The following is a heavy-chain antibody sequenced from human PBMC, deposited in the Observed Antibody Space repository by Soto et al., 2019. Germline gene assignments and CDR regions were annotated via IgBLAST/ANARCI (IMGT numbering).Heavy chain of an antibody. CDR2: INPVDSDT. CDR3: ARRTYYYGSGSYRY. J-gene: IGHJ4*02. V-gene: IGHV5-51*01. Sequence: GESLKISSQVYGYSFTSFWIGWVRQMTGKGLEWMGIINPVDSDTRYSPSFQGQVTISVDKSITTAYLQWSSLKASDTAMYYYARRTYYYGSGSYRYLGQGTLVTVSS. D-gene: IGHD3-10*01. CDR1: GYSFTSFW.